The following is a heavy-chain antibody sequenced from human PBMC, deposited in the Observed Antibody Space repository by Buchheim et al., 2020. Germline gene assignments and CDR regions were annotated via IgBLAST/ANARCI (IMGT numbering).Heavy chain of an antibody. CDR1: GGSIISSSYY. CDR2: ISYSGIT. CDR3: ARARSYFQH. J-gene: IGHJ1*01. Sequence: QLQVQESGPGLVRPSETLFLTCTVSGGSIISSSYYWGWVRQPPGKGLEWIGSISYSGITYYTPSLKSRVTMSVDTSKDQFSLKLSSVTAADTAVYYCARARSYFQHWGQGTL. V-gene: IGHV4-39*07.